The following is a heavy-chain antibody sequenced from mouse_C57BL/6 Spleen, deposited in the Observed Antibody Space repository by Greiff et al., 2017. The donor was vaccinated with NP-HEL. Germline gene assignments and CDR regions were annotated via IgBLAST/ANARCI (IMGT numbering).Heavy chain of an antibody. V-gene: IGHV1-74*01. Sequence: QVQLKQPGAELVKPGASVKVSCKASGYTFTSYWMHWVKQRPGQGLEWIGRIHPSDSATNYNQKFKGKATLTVDKSSSTAYMQLSSLTSEDSAVYYCAINDGYYELFDYWGKGTTLTGSS. D-gene: IGHD2-3*01. CDR1: GYTFTSYW. CDR2: IHPSDSAT. CDR3: AINDGYYELFDY. J-gene: IGHJ2*01.